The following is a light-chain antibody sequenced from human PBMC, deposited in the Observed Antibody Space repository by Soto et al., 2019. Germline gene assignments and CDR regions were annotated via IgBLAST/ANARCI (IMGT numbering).Light chain of an antibody. Sequence: QSVLTQPASVSGSPGQSITISCTGTSSDVGAYNYVSWYQQHPGKVPKLIIYEVTNRPSGVSDRFSASKSDNTASLTISRLQAEDEADYYCTSYTSTTTRVFGTGTKLTV. CDR2: EVT. J-gene: IGLJ1*01. V-gene: IGLV2-14*01. CDR1: SSDVGAYNY. CDR3: TSYTSTTTRV.